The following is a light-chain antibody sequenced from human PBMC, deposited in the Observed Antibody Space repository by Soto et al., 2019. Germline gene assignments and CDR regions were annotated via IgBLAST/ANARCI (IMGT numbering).Light chain of an antibody. CDR1: SSNIGRNS. CDR2: SNG. J-gene: IGLJ2*01. Sequence: QLVLTQSPSTSGTPGQRVTISCSGSSSNIGRNSVFWYQQLPGAAPKVLIYSNGQRPSGVPDRFSASKSGTSASLAISGLRSEDEADYYCAAWDDSLSVVSFGGGTEVTVL. V-gene: IGLV1-47*01. CDR3: AAWDDSLSVVS.